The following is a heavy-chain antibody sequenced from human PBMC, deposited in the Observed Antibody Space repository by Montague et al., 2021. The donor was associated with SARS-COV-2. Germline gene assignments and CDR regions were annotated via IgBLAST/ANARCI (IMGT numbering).Heavy chain of an antibody. CDR1: GGSISSYY. V-gene: IGHV4-59*01. CDR2: VHYTGST. CDR3: ERAQNTCFIANCVNYFEV. D-gene: IGHD1-1*01. J-gene: IGHJ4*02. Sequence: SETLSLTCEVSGGSISSYYWSWIRQSPGKGLEWIGYVHYTGSTKYNPSFKTRVTLSRGTPKKHCTLKLKSMTAADTAVYYGERAQNTCFIANCVNYFEVWGLGALVTVSS.